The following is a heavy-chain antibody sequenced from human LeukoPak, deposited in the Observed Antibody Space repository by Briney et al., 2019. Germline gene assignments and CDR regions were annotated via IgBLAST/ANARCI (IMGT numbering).Heavy chain of an antibody. CDR2: IKQDGSEK. CDR3: ARVRAVAGLDY. J-gene: IGHJ4*02. Sequence: PGGSLRLSCAASGFTFSIYWMSWVRQAPGKGLEWVANIKQDGSEKYYVDSVKGRFTISRDNAKNSLYLQMSSLRAEDTAVYYCARVRAVAGLDYWGQGTLVTVSS. CDR1: GFTFSIYW. V-gene: IGHV3-7*01. D-gene: IGHD6-19*01.